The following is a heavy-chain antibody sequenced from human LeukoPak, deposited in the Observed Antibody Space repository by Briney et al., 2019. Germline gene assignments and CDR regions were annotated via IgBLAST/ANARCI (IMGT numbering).Heavy chain of an antibody. J-gene: IGHJ4*02. V-gene: IGHV1-8*03. Sequence: ASVKVSCKTSGYIFIDYEINWVRQATGQGLEWMGWMNHKSGDTGYEQKFQGRVTITRDSSISTVYMELSSLRSDDTALYYCARGRYMDVWGQGSLVTVSS. CDR1: GYIFIDYE. CDR3: ARGRYMDV. CDR2: MNHKSGDT. D-gene: IGHD1-1*01.